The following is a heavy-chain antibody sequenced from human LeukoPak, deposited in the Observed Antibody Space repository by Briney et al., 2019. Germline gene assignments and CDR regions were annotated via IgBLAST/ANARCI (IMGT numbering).Heavy chain of an antibody. CDR3: ERHAGRTGSGD. CDR2: ISGSGSDI. D-gene: IGHD2-15*01. CDR1: GFIFSGHY. V-gene: IGHV3-11*01. Sequence: GGSLRLSCVTSGFIFSGHYMSWIRQGPGKGLEWVGYISGSGSDIAYADSVKGRFTISRDSAKDSLYLQMNSLRADDTAVYYCERHAGRTGSGDWGQGTLVTVSS. J-gene: IGHJ4*02.